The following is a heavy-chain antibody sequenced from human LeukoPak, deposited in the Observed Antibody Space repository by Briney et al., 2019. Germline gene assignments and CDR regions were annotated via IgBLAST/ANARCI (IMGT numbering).Heavy chain of an antibody. CDR2: INPSGGST. CDR1: GGTFSSYA. CDR3: ARATFSGAETTTYSGSPEGSWFDP. V-gene: IGHV1-46*01. D-gene: IGHD1-26*01. Sequence: RASVKVSCKASGGTFSSYAISWVRQAPGQGLEWMGIINPSGGSTSYAQKFQGRVTMTRDTSTSTVYMELSSLRSEDTAVYYCARATFSGAETTTYSGSPEGSWFDPWGQGTLVTVSS. J-gene: IGHJ5*02.